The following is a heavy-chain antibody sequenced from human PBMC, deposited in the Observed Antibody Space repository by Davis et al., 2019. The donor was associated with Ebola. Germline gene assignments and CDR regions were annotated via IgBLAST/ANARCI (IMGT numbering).Heavy chain of an antibody. CDR1: GFTFSSYA. V-gene: IGHV3-21*01. J-gene: IGHJ4*02. CDR3: ARGDIAAAGYY. Sequence: PGGSLRLSCAASGFTFSSYAMSWVRQAPGKGLEWVSSISSSSSYIYYADSVKGRFTISRDNAKNSLYLQMNSLRAEDTAVYYCARGDIAAAGYYWGQGTLVTVSS. CDR2: ISSSSSYI. D-gene: IGHD6-13*01.